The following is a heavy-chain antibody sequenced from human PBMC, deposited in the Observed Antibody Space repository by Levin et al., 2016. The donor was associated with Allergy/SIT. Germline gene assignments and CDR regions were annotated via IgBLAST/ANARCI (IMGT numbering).Heavy chain of an antibody. CDR2: IYYSGST. J-gene: IGHJ3*02. Sequence: WIRQPPGKGLEWIGYIYYSGSTYYNPSLKSRVTISIDTSKNQFSLNLSSVTAADTAVYYCARVTARLAMVRGVISAFDIWGQGTMVTVSS. D-gene: IGHD3-10*01. V-gene: IGHV4-31*02. CDR3: ARVTARLAMVRGVISAFDI.